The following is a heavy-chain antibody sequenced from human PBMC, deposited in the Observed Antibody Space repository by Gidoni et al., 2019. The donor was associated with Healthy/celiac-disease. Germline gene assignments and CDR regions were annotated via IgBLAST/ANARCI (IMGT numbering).Heavy chain of an antibody. CDR2: ISWNSGSI. CDR1: GFTFDDYA. V-gene: IGHV3-9*01. D-gene: IGHD4-4*01. J-gene: IGHJ4*02. CDR3: AKDIGNYNEEDYFDY. Sequence: EVQLVESGGGLVQPGRSLRLSCAASGFTFDDYAMHWVRQAPGKGLEWVSGISWNSGSIGYADSVKGRFTISRDNAKNSLYLQMNSLRAEDTALYYCAKDIGNYNEEDYFDYWGQGTLVTVSS.